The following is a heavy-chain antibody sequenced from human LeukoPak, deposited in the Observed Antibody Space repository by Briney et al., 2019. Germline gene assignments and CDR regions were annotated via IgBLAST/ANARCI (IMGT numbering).Heavy chain of an antibody. D-gene: IGHD3-3*01. CDR3: AREFSWSDFFDY. J-gene: IGHJ4*02. V-gene: IGHV4-59*01. CDR1: DGSISSYY. Sequence: SETLSLTCTVSDGSISSYYWSWIRQSPGKGLEWIGHIYDSGSTNYNPSLKSRVTISVDTSKNQFSLKLSSVTAADTAVYYCAREFSWSDFFDYWGQGTLVTVSS. CDR2: IYDSGST.